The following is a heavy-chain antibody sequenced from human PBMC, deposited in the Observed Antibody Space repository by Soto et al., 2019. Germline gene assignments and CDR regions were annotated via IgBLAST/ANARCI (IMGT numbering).Heavy chain of an antibody. J-gene: IGHJ5*02. CDR1: GGSISSYY. CDR3: ARDYYDSSGYYRWFDP. Sequence: PSETLSLTCTVSGGSISSYYWSWIRQPPGKGLEWIGYIYYSGSTNYNPSLKSRVTIFVDTSKTQFSLKLNSVTAADTAVYYCARDYYDSSGYYRWFDPWGPGTLVTVSS. D-gene: IGHD3-22*01. V-gene: IGHV4-59*01. CDR2: IYYSGST.